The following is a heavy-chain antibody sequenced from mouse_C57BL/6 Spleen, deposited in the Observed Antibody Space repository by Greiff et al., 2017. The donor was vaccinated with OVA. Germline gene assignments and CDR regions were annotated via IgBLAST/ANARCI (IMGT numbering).Heavy chain of an antibody. CDR3: ARAPPLLYYAMDY. CDR1: GYTFTSYW. V-gene: IGHV1-55*01. Sequence: QVQLKQPGAELVKPGASVKMSCKASGYTFTSYWITWVKQRPGQGLEWIGDIYPGSGSTNYNEKFKSKATLTVDTSSSTAYMQLSSLTSEDSAVYYCARAPPLLYYAMDYWGQGTSVTVSS. J-gene: IGHJ4*01. CDR2: IYPGSGST. D-gene: IGHD1-1*01.